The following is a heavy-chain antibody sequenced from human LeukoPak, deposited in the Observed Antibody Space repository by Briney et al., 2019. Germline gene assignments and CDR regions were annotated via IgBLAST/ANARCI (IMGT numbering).Heavy chain of an antibody. CDR2: IYYSGST. V-gene: IGHV4-59*01. Sequence: PSETLSLTCTVSGGSISSYYWSWIRQPPGKGLEWIGYIYYSGSTNYNPSLKSRVTISVDTSKNQFSLKLSSVTAADTAVYYCARVRPGIAVAGDFDYWGQGTLVTVSS. CDR3: ARVRPGIAVAGDFDY. CDR1: GGSISSYY. J-gene: IGHJ4*02. D-gene: IGHD6-19*01.